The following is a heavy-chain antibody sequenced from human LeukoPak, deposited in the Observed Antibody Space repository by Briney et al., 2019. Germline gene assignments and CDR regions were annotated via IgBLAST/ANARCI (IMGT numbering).Heavy chain of an antibody. J-gene: IGHJ4*02. V-gene: IGHV4-30-4*01. Sequence: SETLSLTCTVSGGSINTYYWSWIRQPPGKGLEWIGYIYYSGSTYYNPSLKSRVTISVDTSKNQFSLKLSSVTAADTAVYYCARDQSGSYSPNFDYWGQGTLVTVSS. D-gene: IGHD1-26*01. CDR3: ARDQSGSYSPNFDY. CDR1: GGSINTYY. CDR2: IYYSGST.